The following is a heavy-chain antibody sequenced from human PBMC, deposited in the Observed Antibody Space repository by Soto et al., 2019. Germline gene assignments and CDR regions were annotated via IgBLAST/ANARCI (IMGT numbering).Heavy chain of an antibody. J-gene: IGHJ4*02. CDR2: ISTTGGHV. V-gene: IGHV3-48*03. D-gene: IGHD7-27*01. CDR1: GFLFRNYE. Sequence: EVRLVESGGDLVKSGGSLRLSCVGSGFLFRNYEMNWVRQAPGKGLEWLAHISTTGGHVSESDSVKGRFTISRDNTKHSLYLQMNGRGTEDTGVYYCVIQPHWARPFESGGQGPLVNVSS. CDR3: VIQPHWARPFES.